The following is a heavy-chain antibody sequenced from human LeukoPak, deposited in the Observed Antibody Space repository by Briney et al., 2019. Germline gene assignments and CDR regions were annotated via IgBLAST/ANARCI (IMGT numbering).Heavy chain of an antibody. CDR1: GFIFPTYW. V-gene: IGHV5-51*01. J-gene: IGHJ4*02. Sequence: GESRKTPWKGLGFIFPTYWMGWVRQMPERGLEWNGIIYPGDSDTRYSPSFQGQVTISADKSISTAYLQWSSLKASDTAMYYCARPRDTAMVLFDYWGQGTLVTVSS. CDR3: ARPRDTAMVLFDY. D-gene: IGHD5-18*01. CDR2: IYPGDSDT.